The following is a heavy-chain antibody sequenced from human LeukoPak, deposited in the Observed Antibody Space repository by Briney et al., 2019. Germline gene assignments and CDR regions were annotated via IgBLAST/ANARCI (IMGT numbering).Heavy chain of an antibody. CDR2: IYYSGST. D-gene: IGHD3-10*01. J-gene: IGHJ5*02. CDR1: GGSISSYY. CDR3: AKFRGYYGSGSRDWFDP. V-gene: IGHV4-59*01. Sequence: PSETLSLTCTVSGGSISSYYWSWIRQPPGKGLEWIGYIYYSGSTSYNPSLKSRLTISVDRSKNQFFLKLSSVTAADTAVYYCAKFRGYYGSGSRDWFDPWGQGTLVTVSS.